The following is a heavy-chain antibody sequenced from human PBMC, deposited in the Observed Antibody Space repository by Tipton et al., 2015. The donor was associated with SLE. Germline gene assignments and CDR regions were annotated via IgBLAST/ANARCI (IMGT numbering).Heavy chain of an antibody. Sequence: GSLRLSCAASGFTFSNSWMTWVRQAPGKGLEWVARIKGDGSEKYYVDSVRGRFIISRDNAKNSLFLQMDRLRAEDTAVYYCARDIPWLVDGNYWGQGTLVTVSS. D-gene: IGHD6-19*01. CDR1: GFTFSNSW. CDR2: IKGDGSEK. J-gene: IGHJ4*02. V-gene: IGHV3-7*03. CDR3: ARDIPWLVDGNY.